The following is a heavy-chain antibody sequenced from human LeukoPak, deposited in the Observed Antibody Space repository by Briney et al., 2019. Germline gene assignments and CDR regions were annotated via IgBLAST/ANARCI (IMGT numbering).Heavy chain of an antibody. CDR2: INAYNGDT. V-gene: IGHV1-18*01. D-gene: IGHD2-2*01. CDR3: ARWGLVAPGTYYYYHLDV. Sequence: ASVKVSCKASGYTFTNYGVSWVRQAHGQGLEWMGWINAYNGDTHYAQNLQGRLTMTTDTSTSMAFMELRSLRPDDTAVYFCARWGLVAPGTYYYYHLDVWGRGTTVTVYS. J-gene: IGHJ6*03. CDR1: GYTFTNYG.